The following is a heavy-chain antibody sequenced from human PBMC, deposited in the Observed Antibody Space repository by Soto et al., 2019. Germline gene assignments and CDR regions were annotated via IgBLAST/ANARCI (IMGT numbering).Heavy chain of an antibody. V-gene: IGHV3-64D*06. CDR3: VKSEYSSSPPDAFDI. CDR2: ISSNGGST. Sequence: GGSLRLSCSAPGFTFSSYAMHWVRQAPGKGLEYVSAISSNGGSTYYADSVKGRFTISRDNSKNTLYLQMSSLRAEDTAVYYCVKSEYSSSPPDAFDIWGQGTMVTVSS. CDR1: GFTFSSYA. J-gene: IGHJ3*02. D-gene: IGHD6-6*01.